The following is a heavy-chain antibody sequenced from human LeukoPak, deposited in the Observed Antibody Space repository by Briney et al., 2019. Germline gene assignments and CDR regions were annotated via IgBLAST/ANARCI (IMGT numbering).Heavy chain of an antibody. CDR1: GGSISSSSYY. J-gene: IGHJ3*02. V-gene: IGHV4-39*01. Sequence: PSETLSLTCTVSGGSISSSSYYWGWIRQPPGKGLECVGSVYDSENTYYNPSLKSRVTISVDTSKNQFSLKLRSVTAADTAVYYCARFDDYDAFDIWGQGTMVTVSS. CDR3: ARFDDYDAFDI. D-gene: IGHD4-11*01. CDR2: VYDSENT.